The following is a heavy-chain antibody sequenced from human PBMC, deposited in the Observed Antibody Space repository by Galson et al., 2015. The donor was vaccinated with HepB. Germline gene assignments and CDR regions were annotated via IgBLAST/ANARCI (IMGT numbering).Heavy chain of an antibody. J-gene: IGHJ4*02. CDR3: AREGVGATKDFDY. Sequence: SVKVSCKASGYTFTSYYMHWLRQAPGQGPEWMGVITPSGDTTNCAQKFQGRVTMTRDTSTSTVYMELSSLRSEDTAVYYCAREGVGATKDFDYWGQGTLVTVSS. CDR2: ITPSGDTT. V-gene: IGHV1-46*01. CDR1: GYTFTSYY. D-gene: IGHD1-26*01.